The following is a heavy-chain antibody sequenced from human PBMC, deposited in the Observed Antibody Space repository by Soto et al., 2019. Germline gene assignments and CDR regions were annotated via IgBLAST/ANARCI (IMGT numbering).Heavy chain of an antibody. D-gene: IGHD2-2*01. CDR2: IIPIFGTA. V-gene: IGHV1-69*13. CDR1: GGTFSSYA. Sequence: SVNVSCKASGGTFSSYAISWVRQAPGQGLEWMGGIIPIFGTANYAQKFQGRVTITADESTSTAYMELSSLRSEDTAVYYCARDLGCSSTSFPPSYYYYYGMDVRRQVTTLTVSS. J-gene: IGHJ6*02. CDR3: ARDLGCSSTSFPPSYYYYYGMDV.